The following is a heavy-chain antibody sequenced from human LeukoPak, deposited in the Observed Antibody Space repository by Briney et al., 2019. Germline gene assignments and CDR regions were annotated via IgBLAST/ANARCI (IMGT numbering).Heavy chain of an antibody. CDR2: IYYSGPT. CDR1: GGSVSSGSYY. D-gene: IGHD6-19*01. V-gene: IGHV4-61*01. J-gene: IGHJ4*02. CDR3: ARSRVAGLIDY. Sequence: PSETLSLTCTVSGGSVSSGSYYWSWIRQPPGKGLEWIGYIYYSGPTNYNVSLKSRVSISVDTSKNQFSLKLSSVTAADTAVYYCARSRVAGLIDYWGQGTLVTVSS.